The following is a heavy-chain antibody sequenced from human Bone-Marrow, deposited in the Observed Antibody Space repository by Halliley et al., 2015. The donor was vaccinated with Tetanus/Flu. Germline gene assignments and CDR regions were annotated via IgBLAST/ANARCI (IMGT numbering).Heavy chain of an antibody. D-gene: IGHD2-15*01. CDR1: GYSFTNYW. V-gene: IGHV5-51*01. Sequence: EVQLVQSGAEVKKPGESLKISCKGSGYSFTNYWIGWVRQMPGKGLEWMGIIHPGDSDTRYSPSFQGQVTISADKSISTAYLQWSSLKASDTAMYYCATALGHCVRSTCDYGMDVWGQGTPVTVSS. J-gene: IGHJ6*02. CDR3: ATALGHCVRSTCDYGMDV. CDR2: IHPGDSDT.